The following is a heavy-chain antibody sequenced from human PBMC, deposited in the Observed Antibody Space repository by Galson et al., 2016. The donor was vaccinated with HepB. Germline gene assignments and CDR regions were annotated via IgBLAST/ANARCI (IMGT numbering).Heavy chain of an antibody. J-gene: IGHJ4*02. Sequence: SETLSLTCTVSGDSISNTNYYWAWIRQPPGKGLEWIGIIHYSGTTYYNPSLKRRLTISVATSKNQNSLKLTSMTAADTAVYYCARGGYSGYAGLDYWGQGTLVTVSS. CDR1: GDSISNTNYY. CDR3: ARGGYSGYAGLDY. D-gene: IGHD5-12*01. V-gene: IGHV4-39*07. CDR2: IHYSGTT.